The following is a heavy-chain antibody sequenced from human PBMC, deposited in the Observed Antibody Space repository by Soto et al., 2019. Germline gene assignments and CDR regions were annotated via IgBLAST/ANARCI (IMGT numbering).Heavy chain of an antibody. D-gene: IGHD3-9*01. Sequence: GASVKVSCKASGGTFSSYTISWVRQAPGQGLEWMGRIIPILGIANYAQKFQGRVTITADKSTSTAYMELSSLRSEDTAVYYCASIFKALPYMDVWGKGTTVTVSS. CDR1: GGTFSSYT. CDR3: ASIFKALPYMDV. CDR2: IIPILGIA. J-gene: IGHJ6*03. V-gene: IGHV1-69*02.